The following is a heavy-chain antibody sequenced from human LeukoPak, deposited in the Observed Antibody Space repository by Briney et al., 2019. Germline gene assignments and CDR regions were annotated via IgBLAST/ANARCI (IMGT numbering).Heavy chain of an antibody. CDR2: ISSSSSYI. D-gene: IGHD5-12*01. CDR3: ARDEVATISDY. Sequence: PGGSLRLSCAASGFTFSNYNMNWVRQAPGKGLEWVSSISSSSSYIYYADSLKGRFTISRDNAKNSVYLQMNSLRAEDTAVYYCARDEVATISDYWGQGPWSPSPQ. CDR1: GFTFSNYN. J-gene: IGHJ4*02. V-gene: IGHV3-21*01.